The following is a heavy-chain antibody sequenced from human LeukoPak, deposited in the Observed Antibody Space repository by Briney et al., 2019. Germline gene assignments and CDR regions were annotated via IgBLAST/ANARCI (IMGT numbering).Heavy chain of an antibody. CDR3: AKERDTAMVGGAFDI. V-gene: IGHV3-30*02. J-gene: IGHJ3*02. Sequence: GGSLRLSCAASGFTFSSYGMHWVRQAPGKGLEWVAFIRYDGSNKYYADSVKGRFTISRDDSKNTLYLQMNSLRAEDTAVYYCAKERDTAMVGGAFDIWGQGTMVTVSS. D-gene: IGHD5-18*01. CDR2: IRYDGSNK. CDR1: GFTFSSYG.